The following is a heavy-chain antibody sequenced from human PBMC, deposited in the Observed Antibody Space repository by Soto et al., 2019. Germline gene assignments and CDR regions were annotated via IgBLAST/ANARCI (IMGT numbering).Heavy chain of an antibody. Sequence: QVQLVQSGAEVKKPGSSVKVSCKASGGTFSSYAISWVRQAPGQGLEWMGGIIPSFGTANYAQKVQGRVTITADESTSTAYMELSSLRSEDTAVYYGARGHHGGTTVTTWDYWGQGTLVTVSS. CDR1: GGTFSSYA. CDR2: IIPSFGTA. V-gene: IGHV1-69*01. CDR3: ARGHHGGTTVTTWDY. D-gene: IGHD4-4*01. J-gene: IGHJ4*02.